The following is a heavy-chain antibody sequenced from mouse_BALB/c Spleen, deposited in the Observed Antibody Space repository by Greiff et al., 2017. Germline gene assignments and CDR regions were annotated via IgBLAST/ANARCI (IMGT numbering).Heavy chain of an antibody. Sequence: VKLVESAAELARPGASVKMSCKASGYTFTSYTMHWVKQRPGQGLEWIGYINPSSGYTEYNQKFKDKTTLTADKSSSTAYMQLSSLTSEDSAVYYCASLLRLRDWYFDVWGAGTTVTVSS. CDR3: ASLLRLRDWYFDV. V-gene: IGHV1-4*02. CDR2: INPSSGYT. CDR1: GYTFTSYT. J-gene: IGHJ1*01. D-gene: IGHD1-2*01.